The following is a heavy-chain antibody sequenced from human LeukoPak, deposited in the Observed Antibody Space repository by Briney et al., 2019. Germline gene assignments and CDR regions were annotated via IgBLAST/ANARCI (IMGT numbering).Heavy chain of an antibody. CDR2: IYYSGST. D-gene: IGHD3-22*01. CDR1: GGSISSYY. V-gene: IGHV4-39*01. Sequence: PSETLSLTCTVSGGSISSYYWGWIRQPPGKGLEWIGSIYYSGSTYYNPSLKSRVTISVDTSKNQFSLKLSSVTAADTAVYYCASFTNYYDSSGYLDYFDYWGQGTLVTVSS. CDR3: ASFTNYYDSSGYLDYFDY. J-gene: IGHJ4*02.